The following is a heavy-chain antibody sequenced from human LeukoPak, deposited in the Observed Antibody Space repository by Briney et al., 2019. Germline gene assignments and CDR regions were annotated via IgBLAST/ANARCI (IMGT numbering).Heavy chain of an antibody. V-gene: IGHV3-48*01. J-gene: IGHJ3*02. D-gene: IGHD3-16*01. CDR1: GFTFSRYS. Sequence: PGGSLRLSCAASGFTFSRYSMNWVRQAPGKGLEWISYISSSSGTIYYADSVKGRFTISRDNSKNTLYLQMNSLRAEDTAVYYCARSDIMIVSPAGVAFDIWGQGTMVTVSS. CDR2: ISSSSGTI. CDR3: ARSDIMIVSPAGVAFDI.